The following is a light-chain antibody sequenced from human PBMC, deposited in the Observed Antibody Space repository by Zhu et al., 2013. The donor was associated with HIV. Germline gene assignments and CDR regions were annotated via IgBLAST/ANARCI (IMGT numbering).Light chain of an antibody. V-gene: IGKV1-5*03. CDR3: QQYKNSVIT. CDR1: QNIDKW. J-gene: IGKJ5*01. CDR2: QAS. Sequence: DIQMTQSPSTLATSVGDTVTMHCRASQNIDKWLAWYQQTPGQAPKLLIYQASALYQGVPSRFSGSGSGTEFTLTITSLQPDDFGTYFCQQYKNSVITFGQGTQL.